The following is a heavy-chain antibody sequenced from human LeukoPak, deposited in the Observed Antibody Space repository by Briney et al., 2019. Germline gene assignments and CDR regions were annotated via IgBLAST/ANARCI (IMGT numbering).Heavy chain of an antibody. CDR2: ISGSGGST. CDR1: GSTFSSYA. V-gene: IGHV3-23*01. Sequence: GGSLRLSCAASGSTFSSYAMSWVRQAPGKRLEWVSAISGSGGSTYYADSVKGRFTISRDNSKNTLYLQMNSLRAEDTAVYYCAKDEGYSYGSPIDYWGQGTLVTVSS. D-gene: IGHD5-18*01. J-gene: IGHJ4*02. CDR3: AKDEGYSYGSPIDY.